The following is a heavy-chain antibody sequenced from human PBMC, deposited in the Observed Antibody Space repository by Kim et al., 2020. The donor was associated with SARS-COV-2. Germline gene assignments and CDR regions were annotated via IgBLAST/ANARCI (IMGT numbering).Heavy chain of an antibody. Sequence: GGSLRLSCAASGFTFSSYGMHWVRQAPGKGLEWVAVISYDGSNKYYADSVKGRFTISRDNSKNTLYLQMNSLRAEDTAVYYCAKDLKSGYDFFDIWGQGKMVTVSS. D-gene: IGHD5-12*01. CDR1: GFTFSSYG. J-gene: IGHJ3*02. CDR2: ISYDGSNK. V-gene: IGHV3-30*18. CDR3: AKDLKSGYDFFDI.